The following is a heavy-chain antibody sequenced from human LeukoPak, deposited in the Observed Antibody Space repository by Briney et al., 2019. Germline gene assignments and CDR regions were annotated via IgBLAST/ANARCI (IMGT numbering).Heavy chain of an antibody. J-gene: IGHJ2*01. Sequence: GGSLRLSCAASGLNFNDYDMDWVRQAPGKGPEWVAVIWDDGSNKYYAESVKGRFTISRDISKNMLYLQMNSLRVEDTAVYYCARERGGQDWDFDLWGRGTLVTVSS. V-gene: IGHV3-33*01. CDR2: IWDDGSNK. CDR1: GLNFNDYD. D-gene: IGHD3-10*01. CDR3: ARERGGQDWDFDL.